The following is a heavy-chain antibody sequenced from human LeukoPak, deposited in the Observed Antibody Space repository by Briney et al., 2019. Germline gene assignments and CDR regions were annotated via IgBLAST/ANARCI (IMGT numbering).Heavy chain of an antibody. CDR3: ARDSGQWLRPKYYFDY. Sequence: SETLSFTCAVSGYSISSGYYWGWIRQPPGKGLEWIGSIYHSGSTYYNPSLKSRVTISVDTSKNQFSLKLSSVTAADTAVYYCARDSGQWLRPKYYFDYWGQGTLVTVSS. CDR1: GYSISSGYY. J-gene: IGHJ4*02. V-gene: IGHV4-38-2*02. D-gene: IGHD5-12*01. CDR2: IYHSGST.